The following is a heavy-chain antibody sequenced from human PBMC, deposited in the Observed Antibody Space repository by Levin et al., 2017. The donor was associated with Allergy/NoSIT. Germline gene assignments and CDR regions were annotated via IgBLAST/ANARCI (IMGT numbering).Heavy chain of an antibody. D-gene: IGHD1-26*01. Sequence: GESLKISCAASGFTFNTYAMSWVRQAPGKGLEWVSYIRSNSADIFYADSVKGRFTISRDNVKNSLYLQMNSLRDEDTAVYYCARRYSGNYYFDYWGQGTLVTVSS. J-gene: IGHJ4*02. CDR1: GFTFNTYA. CDR3: ARRYSGNYYFDY. V-gene: IGHV3-48*02. CDR2: IRSNSADI.